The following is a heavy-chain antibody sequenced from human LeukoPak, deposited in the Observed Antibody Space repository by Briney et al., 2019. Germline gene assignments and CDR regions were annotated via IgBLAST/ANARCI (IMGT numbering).Heavy chain of an antibody. Sequence: GRSLRLSCAASGFTFSSYAMHWVRQAPGKGLEWVAVISYDGSNKYYADSVKGRFTISRDNSKNTLYLQMNSLRAEDTAVYYCARGAWTPTQPINDWGQGTPVTVSS. J-gene: IGHJ4*02. D-gene: IGHD3/OR15-3a*01. CDR3: ARGAWTPTQPIND. V-gene: IGHV3-30*04. CDR2: ISYDGSNK. CDR1: GFTFSSYA.